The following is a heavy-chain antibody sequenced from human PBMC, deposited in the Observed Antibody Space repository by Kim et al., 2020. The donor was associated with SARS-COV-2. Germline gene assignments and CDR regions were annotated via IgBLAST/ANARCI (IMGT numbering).Heavy chain of an antibody. V-gene: IGHV3-7*01. CDR2: INHDGSNI. D-gene: IGHD1-26*01. CDR1: GFTFSRSY. J-gene: IGHJ4*01. CDR3: ASDRETRRRFFY. Sequence: GGSLRLSCAASGFTFSRSYMGWVRQSPGKGLEWVANINHDGSNIYYADSVRGRFTISRDNSKNSLYLQMTNLRSEDTALYYFASDRETRRRFFYWG.